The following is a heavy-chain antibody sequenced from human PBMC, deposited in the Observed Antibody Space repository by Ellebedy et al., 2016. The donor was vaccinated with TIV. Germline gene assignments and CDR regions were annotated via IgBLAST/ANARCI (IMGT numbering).Heavy chain of an antibody. CDR1: GYTFTSYA. D-gene: IGHD1-1*01. Sequence: AASVKVSCKASGYTFTSYALHWVRQAPGQRPEWMGWINTGNGNTKFSQKFQGRVTITRDTSASTAYMEMSSLRAEDTAVYYCARDWNLQWLGTQKYGMDVWGQGTMVIVSS. J-gene: IGHJ6*02. CDR3: ARDWNLQWLGTQKYGMDV. CDR2: INTGNGNT. V-gene: IGHV1-3*04.